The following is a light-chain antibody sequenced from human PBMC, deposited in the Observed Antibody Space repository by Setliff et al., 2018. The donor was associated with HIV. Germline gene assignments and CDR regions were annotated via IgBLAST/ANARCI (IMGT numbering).Light chain of an antibody. Sequence: AVVTQEPSLTVSPGGTVTLTCASDTGAVTSGHFPYWFQQKPGQAPRTLIYDAGTKLSSTPARFSGSLLGGKAVLTLSGAQPEDEAEYYCLLFYTGVRVFGGGTKVTVL. CDR3: LLFYTGVRV. J-gene: IGLJ2*01. CDR2: DAG. CDR1: TGAVTSGHF. V-gene: IGLV7-46*01.